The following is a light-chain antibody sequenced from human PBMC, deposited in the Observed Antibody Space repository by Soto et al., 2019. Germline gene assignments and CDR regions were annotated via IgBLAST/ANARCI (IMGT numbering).Light chain of an antibody. CDR2: AAS. CDR3: QQYYSYPIT. V-gene: IGKV1-5*01. CDR1: QSISSW. J-gene: IGKJ5*01. Sequence: IQMTHSPSTLSAYVGDRVTITCRASQSISSWLAWYQQKPGKAPKLLIYAASTLQSGVPSRFSGSGSGTDFTLTISCLQSEDFATYYCQQYYSYPITFGQGTRLEIK.